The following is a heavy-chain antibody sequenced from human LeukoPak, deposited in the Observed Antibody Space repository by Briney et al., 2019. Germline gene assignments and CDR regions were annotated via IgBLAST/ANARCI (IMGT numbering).Heavy chain of an antibody. Sequence: ASVKVSCKASGYTFTGYYMHWVRQAPGQGLEWMGWINPNSGGTNYAQKFQGRVTMTRDTSISTAYMELSRLRSDDTAVYYCARGVVITFGGVIPTVDYWGQGTLVTVSS. CDR3: ARGVVITFGGVIPTVDY. CDR1: GYTFTGYY. D-gene: IGHD3-16*02. J-gene: IGHJ4*02. V-gene: IGHV1-2*02. CDR2: INPNSGGT.